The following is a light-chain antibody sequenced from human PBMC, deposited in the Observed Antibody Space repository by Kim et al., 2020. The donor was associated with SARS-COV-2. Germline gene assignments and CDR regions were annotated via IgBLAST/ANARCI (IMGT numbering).Light chain of an antibody. J-gene: IGLJ3*02. CDR1: SSNIGTNS. CDR2: ANT. Sequence: GQKVTISCSGSSSNIGTNSVSWYQQLPGTAPTPLIYANTERPSGIPDRFSASKSGTSATLGITGLQTGDAADYYCGTWDSSLSAGVFGGGTKVTVL. CDR3: GTWDSSLSAGV. V-gene: IGLV1-51*01.